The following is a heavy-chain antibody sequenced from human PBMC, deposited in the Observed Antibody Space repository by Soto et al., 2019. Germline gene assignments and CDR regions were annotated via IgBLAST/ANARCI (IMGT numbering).Heavy chain of an antibody. CDR2: IRNKTNNYAT. CDR1: GFTFSGSA. CDR3: TSPSTEYMIRN. D-gene: IGHD3-22*01. Sequence: EVQLVESGGGLVQPGGSLKLSCAASGFTFSGSAMHWVRQASGKGLEWVGRIRNKTNNYATAYAASVKGRFTISRDDSKNTAYLQMNSLKTEDTAVYYCTSPSTEYMIRNWGQGTLVTVSA. J-gene: IGHJ4*02. V-gene: IGHV3-73*02.